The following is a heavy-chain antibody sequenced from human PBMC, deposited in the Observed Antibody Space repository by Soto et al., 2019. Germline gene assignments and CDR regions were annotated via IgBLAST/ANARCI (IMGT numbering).Heavy chain of an antibody. J-gene: IGHJ6*02. CDR3: ARARLPYYYYGMDV. CDR1: GFTFSSYA. Sequence: GGSLRLSCAASGFTFSSYAMHWVRQAPGKGLEWVAVISYDGSNKYYADSVKGRFTISRDNSKNTLYLQMNSLRAEDTAVYYCARARLPYYYYGMDVWGQGTTVTVSS. V-gene: IGHV3-30-3*01. D-gene: IGHD2-15*01. CDR2: ISYDGSNK.